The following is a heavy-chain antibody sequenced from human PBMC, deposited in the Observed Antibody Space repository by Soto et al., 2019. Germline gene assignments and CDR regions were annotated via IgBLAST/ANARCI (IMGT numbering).Heavy chain of an antibody. V-gene: IGHV3-21*01. D-gene: IGHD2-15*01. J-gene: IGHJ3*02. CDR1: GFTFSSYS. CDR2: ISSSSSYI. Sequence: GGSLRLSCAASGFTFSSYSMNWVRQAPGKGLEWVSSISSSSSYIYYADSVKGRFTISRDNAKNSLYLQMNSLRAEDTAVYYCARDIGRRFGALLEHAFDIWGQGTMVTVSS. CDR3: ARDIGRRFGALLEHAFDI.